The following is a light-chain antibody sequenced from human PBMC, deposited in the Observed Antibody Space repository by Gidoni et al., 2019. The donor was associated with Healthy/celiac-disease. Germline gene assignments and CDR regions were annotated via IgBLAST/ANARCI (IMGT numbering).Light chain of an antibody. Sequence: DIQRPQSPSSLSAAVGDRVTITCQASQDISNYLNGYQQKPGKAPKRLIYDASNLETGVPSRFSGSGSGTDFTFTISSLQPEDIATFYCHQYDNLPPLTFXRXTKVEIK. CDR2: DAS. CDR1: QDISNY. V-gene: IGKV1-33*01. CDR3: HQYDNLPPLT. J-gene: IGKJ4*01.